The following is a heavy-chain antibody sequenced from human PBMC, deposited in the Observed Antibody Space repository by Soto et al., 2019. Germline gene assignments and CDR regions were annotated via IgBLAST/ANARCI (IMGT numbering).Heavy chain of an antibody. CDR2: ISYDGSNK. J-gene: IGHJ4*02. CDR3: ENPKGWGWEYFDY. Sequence: QVQLVESGGGVVQPGRSLRLSCAASGFTFSSYGMHWVRQAPGKGLEWVAVISYDGSNKYYADSVKGRFTISRDNSKNSLYLQMNSLRAEDTAVYYCENPKGWGWEYFDYWGQGTLVTVSS. V-gene: IGHV3-30*18. CDR1: GFTFSSYG. D-gene: IGHD7-27*01.